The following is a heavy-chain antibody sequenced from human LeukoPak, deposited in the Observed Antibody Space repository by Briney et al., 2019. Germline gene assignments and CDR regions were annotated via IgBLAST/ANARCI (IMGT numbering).Heavy chain of an antibody. CDR2: INPNSGGT. Sequence: GASVKVSCKASGYTFTGYHMHWVRQAPGQGLEWMERINPNSGGTNYAQKFQGRVTMTRDTSISTVYMELSRLRSDDTAVYYCARVGYYESSGYYEYWGQGTLVTVSS. CDR3: ARVGYYESSGYYEY. CDR1: GYTFTGYH. J-gene: IGHJ4*02. V-gene: IGHV1-2*06. D-gene: IGHD3-22*01.